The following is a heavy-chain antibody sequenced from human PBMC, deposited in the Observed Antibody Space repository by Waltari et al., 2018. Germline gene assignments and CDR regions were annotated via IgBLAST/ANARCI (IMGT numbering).Heavy chain of an antibody. D-gene: IGHD2-2*01. CDR3: VIVPAAQVSHYYYGMDV. V-gene: IGHV1-8*01. J-gene: IGHJ6*02. CDR1: GYTFTSYD. CDR2: MNPNSGNT. Sequence: QVQLVQSGAEVKKPGASVKVSCKASGYTFTSYDINWVRQATGQGLEWMGWMNPNSGNTGYAQKFQGRVTMTRNTSISTAYMELSSLRSEDTAVYYCVIVPAAQVSHYYYGMDVWGQGTTVTVSS.